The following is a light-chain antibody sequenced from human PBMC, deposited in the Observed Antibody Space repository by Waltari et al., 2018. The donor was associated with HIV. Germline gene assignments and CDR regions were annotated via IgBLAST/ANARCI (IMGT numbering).Light chain of an antibody. Sequence: DIQMTQSPSTLSASVGDRVILTCRPSQHINTWLAWYRQKPGKAPELLIYRATSLQRGVPSRFSGGASGADFTLTIRSLQPDDVATYYYQQYHHFPFNFGPGTTVDI. CDR3: QQYHHFPFN. CDR1: QHINTW. J-gene: IGKJ3*01. CDR2: RAT. V-gene: IGKV1-5*03.